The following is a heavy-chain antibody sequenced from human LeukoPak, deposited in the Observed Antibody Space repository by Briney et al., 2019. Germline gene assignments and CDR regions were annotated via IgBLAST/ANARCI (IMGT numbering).Heavy chain of an antibody. J-gene: IGHJ6*03. CDR1: GGSIYRSNFY. CDR2: MFYSGNT. CDR3: ARDHSQAAAYLDV. D-gene: IGHD6-13*01. Sequence: SETLSLTCTVSGGSIYRSNFYWGWIRQSPGKGLEWIGSMFYSGNTYYNPSLKSRVTISVDPSKNQFSLKLTSMTAADTAVYYCARDHSQAAAYLDVWGKGTTVTVSS. V-gene: IGHV4-39*07.